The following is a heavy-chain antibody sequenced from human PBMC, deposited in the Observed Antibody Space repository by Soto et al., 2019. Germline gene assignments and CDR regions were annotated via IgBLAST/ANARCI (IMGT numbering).Heavy chain of an antibody. V-gene: IGHV4-59*01. D-gene: IGHD7-27*01. CDR3: ARGQLTGGSDYYYGMDV. CDR2: IYYSGST. CDR1: GGSISSYY. J-gene: IGHJ6*02. Sequence: SETLSLTCSVSGGSISSYYWSWIRQPPGKGLEWIGYIYYSGSTNYNPSLKSRVTISVDTSKNQFSLKLSSVTAADTAVYYCARGQLTGGSDYYYGMDVWGQGTTVT.